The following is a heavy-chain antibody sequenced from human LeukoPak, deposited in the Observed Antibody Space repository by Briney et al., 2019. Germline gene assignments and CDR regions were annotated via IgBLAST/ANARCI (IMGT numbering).Heavy chain of an antibody. CDR2: ISWNSGSI. D-gene: IGHD6-19*01. Sequence: GGSLRLSCAASGFTFDDYAMHWVRQAPGKGLGWVSGISWNSGSIGYADSVKGRFTISRDNAKNSLYLQMNSLRAEDTALYYCAKADAELIAVAAFDYWGQGTLVTVSS. CDR3: AKADAELIAVAAFDY. V-gene: IGHV3-9*01. CDR1: GFTFDDYA. J-gene: IGHJ4*02.